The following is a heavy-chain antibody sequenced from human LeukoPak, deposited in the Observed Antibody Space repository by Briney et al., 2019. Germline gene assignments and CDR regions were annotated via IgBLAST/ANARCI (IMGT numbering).Heavy chain of an antibody. D-gene: IGHD3-3*01. J-gene: IGHJ5*02. CDR3: ARDGIETYYDFWSGYYSSGRNWFDP. CDR2: ISAYNGNT. CDR1: GYTFTSYG. V-gene: IGHV1-18*01. Sequence: GASVKVSCKASGYTFTSYGISWVRQAPGQGLEWMGWISAYNGNTNYAQKLQGRVTMTTDTSTSTAYMELRSLRSDDTAVYYCARDGIETYYDFWSGYYSSGRNWFDPWSQGTLVTVSS.